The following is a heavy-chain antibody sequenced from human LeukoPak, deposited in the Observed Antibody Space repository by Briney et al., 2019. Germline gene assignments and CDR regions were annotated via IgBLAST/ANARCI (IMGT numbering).Heavy chain of an antibody. J-gene: IGHJ4*02. CDR2: ICYTGST. CDR3: ARHRGSPYSGSYYYFDF. V-gene: IGHV4-39*01. CDR1: GGSIISSTYY. Sequence: PSETLSLTCTVSGGSIISSTYYWGWIRQPPGKGLEWTGSICYTGSTYYNPSLKSRVTISVDTSRNQFSLKLSSVTAADTAVYYCARHRGSPYSGSYYYFDFWGQGTLVTVSS. D-gene: IGHD1-26*01.